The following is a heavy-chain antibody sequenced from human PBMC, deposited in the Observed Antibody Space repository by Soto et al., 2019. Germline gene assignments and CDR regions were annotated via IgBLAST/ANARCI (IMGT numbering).Heavy chain of an antibody. V-gene: IGHV1-2*02. D-gene: IGHD6-13*01. Sequence: ASVKVSCKASGYTFTGYYMHWVRQAPGQGLEWMGWINPNSGGTNYAQKFQDRVTMTRDTSISITYMELIRLSSDDTAVYYCARVINIAAAVPVFWGQGTLVTVSS. CDR2: INPNSGGT. CDR3: ARVINIAAAVPVF. CDR1: GYTFTGYY. J-gene: IGHJ4*02.